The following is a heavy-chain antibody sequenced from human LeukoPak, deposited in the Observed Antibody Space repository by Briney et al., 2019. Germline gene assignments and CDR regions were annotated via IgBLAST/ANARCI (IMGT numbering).Heavy chain of an antibody. CDR2: IRYGGSNK. J-gene: IGHJ4*02. D-gene: IGHD3-9*01. Sequence: PGGSLRLSCAASGFTFSSYGMHWVRQAPGKGLEWVAFIRYGGSNKYYADSVKGRFTISRENAKNSVYLQMDSLRAGDTAVYYCVRESNDFLTGYYDYWGQGILVTVSS. CDR1: GFTFSSYG. CDR3: VRESNDFLTGYYDY. V-gene: IGHV3-30*02.